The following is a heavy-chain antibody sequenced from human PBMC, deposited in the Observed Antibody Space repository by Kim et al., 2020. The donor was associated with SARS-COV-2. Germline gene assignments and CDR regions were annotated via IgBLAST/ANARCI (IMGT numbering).Heavy chain of an antibody. V-gene: IGHV3-33*01. CDR3: ARDLQFSSSSGDY. Sequence: GGSLRLSCAASGFTFSSYGMHWVRQTPGKVLEWVAVIWYDGSNKYYADSVKGRFTISRENSKNTLYLQMNSLRAEDTAVYYCARDLQFSSSSGDYWGQGTLVTVSS. CDR2: IWYDGSNK. J-gene: IGHJ4*02. CDR1: GFTFSSYG. D-gene: IGHD6-6*01.